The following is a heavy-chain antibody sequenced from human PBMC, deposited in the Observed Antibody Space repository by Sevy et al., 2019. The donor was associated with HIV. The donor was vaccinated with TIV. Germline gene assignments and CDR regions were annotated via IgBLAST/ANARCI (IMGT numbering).Heavy chain of an antibody. D-gene: IGHD2-2*01. Sequence: SETLSLTCTVSGGSISSYYWSWIRQPPGKGLEWIGYIYYSGSTNYNPSLKSRVTISVDTSKNQFSLKLSYVTAADTAVYYCAREIVVVPAAMGALHYYYYMDVWGKGTTVTVSS. V-gene: IGHV4-59*01. CDR2: IYYSGST. CDR1: GGSISSYY. J-gene: IGHJ6*03. CDR3: AREIVVVPAAMGALHYYYYMDV.